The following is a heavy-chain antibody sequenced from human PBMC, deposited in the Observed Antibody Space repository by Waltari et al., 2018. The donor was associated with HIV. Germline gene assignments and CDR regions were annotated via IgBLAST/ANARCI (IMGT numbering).Heavy chain of an antibody. D-gene: IGHD1-1*01. J-gene: IGHJ4*02. CDR3: AKDGYTPTYFVY. CDR2: ITYDGGNK. V-gene: IGHV3-30*02. CDR1: GFTFSRYG. Sequence: QVPLVEAGGDVVQPGGSLRLSSAVSGFTFSRYGMHWVGQAPGKGLEWMSFITYDGGNKYYADAVKGRFTISRDSSKNTLYLQMNGLRSEDTAVYYCAKDGYTPTYFVYWGQGTLVTVSS.